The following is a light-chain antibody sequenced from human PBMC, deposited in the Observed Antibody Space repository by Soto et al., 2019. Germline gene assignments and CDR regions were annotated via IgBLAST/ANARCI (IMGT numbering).Light chain of an antibody. J-gene: IGLJ2*01. CDR3: SSYATSSTLDVV. Sequence: QSALTQPASVSGSPGQSFTISCTGTSSDFGGYTYVSWYQQHPGKAPKLIIYDVSNRPSGVSYRFSGSESGNTASLTISGLQAEDEADYYCSSYATSSTLDVVFGGGTKLTVL. CDR2: DVS. V-gene: IGLV2-14*01. CDR1: SSDFGGYTY.